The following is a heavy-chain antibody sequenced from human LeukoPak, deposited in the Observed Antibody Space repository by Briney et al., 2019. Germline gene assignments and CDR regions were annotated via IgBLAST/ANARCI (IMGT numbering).Heavy chain of an antibody. Sequence: SETLSLTCTVSGGSISSYYWSWIRQPAGQGLEWIGRIYTSGSTNYNPSLKSRVTMSVDTSKNQFSLKLSSVTAADTAVYYCARDRLGYYGSGSYPTYNWFDPWGQGTLVTVSS. CDR2: IYTSGST. CDR3: ARDRLGYYGSGSYPTYNWFDP. V-gene: IGHV4-4*07. D-gene: IGHD3-10*01. J-gene: IGHJ5*02. CDR1: GGSISSYY.